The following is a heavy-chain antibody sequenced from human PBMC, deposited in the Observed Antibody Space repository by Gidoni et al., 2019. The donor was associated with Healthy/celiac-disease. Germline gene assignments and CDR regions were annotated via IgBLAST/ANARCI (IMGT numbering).Heavy chain of an antibody. CDR3: AKARGSYYGYFDY. CDR1: GFPFSSYG. V-gene: IGHV3-30*18. CDR2: ISYDGSNK. J-gene: IGHJ4*02. Sequence: QVQLVESGGGVVQPGRSLRLSCAASGFPFSSYGMHWVRQAPGKGLEWVAVISYDGSNKYYADSVKGRFTISRDNSKNTLYLQMNSLRAEDTAVYYCAKARGSYYGYFDYWGQGTLVTVSS. D-gene: IGHD1-26*01.